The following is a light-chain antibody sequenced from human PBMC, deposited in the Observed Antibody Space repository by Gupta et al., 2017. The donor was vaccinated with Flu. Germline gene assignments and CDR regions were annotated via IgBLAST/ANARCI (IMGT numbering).Light chain of an antibody. J-gene: IGLJ2*01. CDR3: GTWDHSLNAGV. CDR2: ESD. V-gene: IGLV1-51*02. Sequence: QSVLTQPPSVSAAPGQKVTISCSGSSSNIGNSYVSWYQQLPGTVPKLLIYESDKRPLGIPDRFSGSNSGTSATLGITGLQTGDEADYYCGTWDHSLNAGVFGGVTKLTVL. CDR1: SSNIGNSY.